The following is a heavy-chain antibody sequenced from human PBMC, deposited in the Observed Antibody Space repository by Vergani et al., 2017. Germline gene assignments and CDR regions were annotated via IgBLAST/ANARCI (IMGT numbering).Heavy chain of an antibody. D-gene: IGHD5-18*01. CDR3: VRDYNYGFDY. CDR2: ISYDGSIK. V-gene: IGHV3-30-3*01. CDR1: GFTFSSYA. J-gene: IGHJ4*02. Sequence: QVQLVESGGGVVQPGRSLRLSCAASGFTFSSYAMYWVRQAPGKGLEWVALISYDGSIKYYADSVKGRFTISRDDAKRSLYLHMSNLRADDTAVYFCVRDYNYGFDYWGPGTLVTVSP.